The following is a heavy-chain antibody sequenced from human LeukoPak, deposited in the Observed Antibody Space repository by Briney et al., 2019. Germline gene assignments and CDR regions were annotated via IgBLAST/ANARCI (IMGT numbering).Heavy chain of an antibody. CDR3: ARDLGYSSGPNY. V-gene: IGHV3-21*01. CDR2: ISGGSSFT. Sequence: GGSLRLSCAASGFSFSSFSMNWVRQAPGKGLEWVSYISGGSSFTYYVDSVKGRFTISRDNAKNSLYLQMNSLRAEDTAVYYCARDLGYSSGPNYWGQGTRVTVSS. CDR1: GFSFSSFS. J-gene: IGHJ4*02. D-gene: IGHD6-19*01.